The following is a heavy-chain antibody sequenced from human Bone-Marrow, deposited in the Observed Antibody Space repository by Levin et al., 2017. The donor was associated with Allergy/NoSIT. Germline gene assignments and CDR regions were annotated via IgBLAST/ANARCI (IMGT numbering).Heavy chain of an antibody. D-gene: IGHD5-12*01. CDR3: AKDLGAIVARAPFDY. CDR1: GFTFDDYA. Sequence: SLKISCAASGFTFDDYAMHWVRQAPGKGLEWVSGISWNSGSIGYADSVKGRFTISRDNAKNSLYLQMNSLRAEDTALYYCAKDLGAIVARAPFDYWGQGTLVTVSS. J-gene: IGHJ4*02. CDR2: ISWNSGSI. V-gene: IGHV3-9*01.